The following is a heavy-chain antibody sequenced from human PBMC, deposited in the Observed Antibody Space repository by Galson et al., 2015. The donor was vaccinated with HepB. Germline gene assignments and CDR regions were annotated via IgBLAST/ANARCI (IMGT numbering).Heavy chain of an antibody. CDR1: GGSISSYF. Sequence: SETLSLTCTVSGGSISSYFWSWIRQPPGKGLEWIGHMSDSGSTLYNPSLKSRVTLSLDTSKNQISLKLTSVTAADTAVYHCARGLDGMDVWGQGTTVIVSS. V-gene: IGHV4-59*01. J-gene: IGHJ6*02. CDR3: ARGLDGMDV. CDR2: MSDSGST.